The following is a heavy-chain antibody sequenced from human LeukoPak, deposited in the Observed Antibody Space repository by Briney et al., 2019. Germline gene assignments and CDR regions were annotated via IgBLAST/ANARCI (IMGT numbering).Heavy chain of an antibody. CDR1: GFTFSNYA. V-gene: IGHV3-53*01. CDR2: IYSGGST. CDR3: AREARAVAGHAFDY. D-gene: IGHD6-19*01. J-gene: IGHJ4*02. Sequence: PGGSLRLSCAASGFTFSNYAMSWVRQAPGKGLEWVSVIYSGGSTYYADSVKGRFTISRDNSKNTLYLQMNSLRAEDTAVYYCAREARAVAGHAFDYWGQGTLVTVSS.